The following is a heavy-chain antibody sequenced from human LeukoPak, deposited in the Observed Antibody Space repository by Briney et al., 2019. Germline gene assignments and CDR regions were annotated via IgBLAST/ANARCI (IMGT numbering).Heavy chain of an antibody. V-gene: IGHV3-53*01. D-gene: IGHD3-22*01. CDR3: GGYSSLDH. Sequence: PGGSLRLSCAASGFTFSSYALHWVRQAPGKGLEWVSLIYSGGDKRYAASVKGRFTISRDNSKNTLYLQMDSLRVEDTAVYYCGGYSSLDHWGQGTLVTVSS. J-gene: IGHJ4*02. CDR2: IYSGGDK. CDR1: GFTFSSYA.